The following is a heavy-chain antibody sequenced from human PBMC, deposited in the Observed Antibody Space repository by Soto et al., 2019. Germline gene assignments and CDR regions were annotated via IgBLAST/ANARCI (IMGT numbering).Heavy chain of an antibody. CDR2: IDNGGNT. Sequence: SKTLALTCTVSGGRFNINADVGYLTWIRQPPGKGLEWIGSIDNGGNTHYNAPLKSRVIISADTSKNQFSLSLNSVTAADTAVYYCVKRSLLMAPTWGQGSQVT. CDR3: VKRSLLMAPT. D-gene: IGHD1-26*01. V-gene: IGHV4-39*01. J-gene: IGHJ4*02. CDR1: GGRFNINADVGY.